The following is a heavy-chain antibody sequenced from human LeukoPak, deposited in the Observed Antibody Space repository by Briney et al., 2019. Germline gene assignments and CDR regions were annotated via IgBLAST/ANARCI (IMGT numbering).Heavy chain of an antibody. J-gene: IGHJ4*02. CDR3: AKHMTSVTTNFEH. CDR2: IYSGGST. CDR1: GFTVSSNY. V-gene: IGHV3-66*04. D-gene: IGHD4-17*01. Sequence: GGSLRLSCAASGFTVSSNYMSWVRQAPGKGLEWVSVIYSGGSTYYADSVKGRFTISRDNSENTLYLQMNGLRAEDTAVYYCAKHMTSVTTNFEHWGQGTLVTVSS.